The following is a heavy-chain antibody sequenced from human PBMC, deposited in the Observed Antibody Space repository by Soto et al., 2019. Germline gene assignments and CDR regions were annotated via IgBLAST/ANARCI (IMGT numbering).Heavy chain of an antibody. CDR2: ISYDGSNK. V-gene: IGHV3-30*18. J-gene: IGHJ4*02. CDR3: AKDHDSTKLDY. D-gene: IGHD3-22*01. Sequence: QVQLVESGGGVVQPGRSLRLSCAASGFTFSSYGMHWVRQAPGKGLEWVAVISYDGSNKYYADSVKGRFTISRDNSKNTLYLQMNSLRAEDTAVYYCAKDHDSTKLDYWGQGTLVTVSS. CDR1: GFTFSSYG.